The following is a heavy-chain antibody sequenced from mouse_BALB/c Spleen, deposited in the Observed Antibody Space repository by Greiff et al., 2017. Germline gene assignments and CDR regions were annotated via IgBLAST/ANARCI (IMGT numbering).Heavy chain of an antibody. CDR3: ARGDYRYDGHYFDY. J-gene: IGHJ2*01. CDR2: ISDGGSYT. D-gene: IGHD2-14*01. CDR1: GFTFSDYY. V-gene: IGHV5-4*02. Sequence: EVKLMESGGGLVKPGGSLKLSCAASGFTFSDYYMYWVRQTPEKRLEWVATISDGGSYTYYPDSVKGRFTISRDNAKNNLYLQMSSLKSEDTAMYYCARGDYRYDGHYFDYWGQGTTLTVSS.